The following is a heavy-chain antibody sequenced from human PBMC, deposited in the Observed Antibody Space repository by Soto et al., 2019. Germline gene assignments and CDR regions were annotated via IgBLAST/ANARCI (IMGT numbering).Heavy chain of an antibody. D-gene: IGHD3-9*01. CDR1: GGSFSGYY. Sequence: SETLSLTCAVYGGSFSGYYWSWIRQPPGKGLEWIGEINHSGSTNYNPSLKSRVTISVDTSKNQFSLKLSSVTAADTAVYYCARGHLVRTVGDILTGYYKGDYYYGMDVWGQGTTVTVSS. CDR2: INHSGST. J-gene: IGHJ6*02. CDR3: ARGHLVRTVGDILTGYYKGDYYYGMDV. V-gene: IGHV4-34*01.